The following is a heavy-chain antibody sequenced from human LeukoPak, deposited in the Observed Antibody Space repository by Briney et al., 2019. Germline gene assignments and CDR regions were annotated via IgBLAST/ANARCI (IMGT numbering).Heavy chain of an antibody. CDR3: ARHSGIAVAGTTNENYYYYYMDV. CDR1: GGSISSGGYY. Sequence: SETLSLTCTVSGGSISSGGYYWSWIRQPPGKGLEWIGYIYTSGSTNYNPSLKSRVTISVDTSKNQFSLKLSSVTAADTAVYYCARHSGIAVAGTTNENYYYYYMDVWGKGTTVSVSS. J-gene: IGHJ6*03. D-gene: IGHD6-19*01. CDR2: IYTSGST. V-gene: IGHV4-61*08.